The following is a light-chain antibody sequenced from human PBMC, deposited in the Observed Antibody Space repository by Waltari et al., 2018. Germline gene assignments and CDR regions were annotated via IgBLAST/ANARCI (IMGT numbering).Light chain of an antibody. CDR3: GSRDSSGDHLV. Sequence: SSDLTQDPAVSVALEQTVSITCQGDTLRIYYASWYQQKPGPAPLLVVYGNNNRPSGIPGRFSASSSENTASLTITGAQAEDEADYYCGSRDSSGDHLVFGGGTNLTVL. J-gene: IGLJ3*02. CDR1: TLRIYY. CDR2: GNN. V-gene: IGLV3-19*01.